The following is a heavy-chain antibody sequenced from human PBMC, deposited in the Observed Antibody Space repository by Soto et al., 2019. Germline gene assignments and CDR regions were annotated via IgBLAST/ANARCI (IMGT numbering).Heavy chain of an antibody. Sequence: QLQLQESGPGLVKPSETLSLTCSVSGGSISSSSYYWGWIRQPPGKGLEWIGTIYHDGSTYYNPSLKGRFTISGDTAKNQFSRNLSSVTAADTAMFYCARRTCSGGSCPFDYWGQGTLVTVSS. V-gene: IGHV4-39*01. J-gene: IGHJ4*02. CDR2: IYHDGST. CDR3: ARRTCSGGSCPFDY. CDR1: GGSISSSSYY. D-gene: IGHD2-15*01.